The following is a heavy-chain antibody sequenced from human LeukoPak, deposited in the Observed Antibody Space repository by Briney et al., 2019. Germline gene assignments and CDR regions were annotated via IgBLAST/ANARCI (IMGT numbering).Heavy chain of an antibody. Sequence: GASVKVSCKVSGDTLTELSMHWVRQAPGKGLECMGGFDPEDGETIYAQKFQGRVTMTEDTSTDTAYMELSSLRSEDTAVYYCATDKMPSGYYTYWGQGTLVTVSS. V-gene: IGHV1-24*01. CDR1: GDTLTELS. J-gene: IGHJ4*02. CDR3: ATDKMPSGYYTY. D-gene: IGHD3-22*01. CDR2: FDPEDGET.